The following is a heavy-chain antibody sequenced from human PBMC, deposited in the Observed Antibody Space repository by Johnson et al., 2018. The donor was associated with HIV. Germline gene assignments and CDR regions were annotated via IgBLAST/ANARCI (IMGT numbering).Heavy chain of an antibody. D-gene: IGHD5-24*01. Sequence: QVQLVESGGGLIQPGGSLRLSCAASGFTFSSNYMSWVRQAPGKVLEWVAVISYDGSNRYSADSVKGRFIISRDNSKNIVYLHINSLRLEDTAVEYCAKGEGQEWWIQLLLYAFDFWGHGTMVTVSS. CDR2: ISYDGSNR. CDR1: GFTFSSNY. V-gene: IGHV3-30*18. CDR3: AKGEGQEWWIQLLLYAFDF. J-gene: IGHJ3*01.